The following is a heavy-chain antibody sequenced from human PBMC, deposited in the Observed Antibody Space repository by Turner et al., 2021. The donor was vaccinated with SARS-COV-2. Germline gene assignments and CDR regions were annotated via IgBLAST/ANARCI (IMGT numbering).Heavy chain of an antibody. CDR2: FDPEDGET. CDR1: GYTLTELS. CDR3: ATTLVTLIGDWYFDL. D-gene: IGHD3-22*01. Sequence: QVQLVQSGAEVKKPGASVKVSCKVSGYTLTELSMHWVRQAPGKGLEWMGGFDPEDGETIYAQKFQGRVTMTEETSTDTAYMKLSSLRSEDTAVYYRATTLVTLIGDWYFDLWGRGTLVTVSS. J-gene: IGHJ2*01. V-gene: IGHV1-24*01.